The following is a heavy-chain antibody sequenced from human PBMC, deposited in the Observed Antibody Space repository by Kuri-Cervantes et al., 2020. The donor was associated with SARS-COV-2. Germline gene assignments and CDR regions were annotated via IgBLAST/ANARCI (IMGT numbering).Heavy chain of an antibody. V-gene: IGHV3-7*01. CDR2: IKQDGREK. Sequence: GGSLRLSCAASGFTFSDYYMTWVRQAPGEGLEGVANIKQDGREKYYVDSVKGRFTIARDNAKNPLYLQMNSLRAEDTAVYFCARGVHYEFWRSYGSYYHYYALDVWGQGTTVTVSS. CDR1: GFTFSDYY. J-gene: IGHJ6*02. D-gene: IGHD3-3*01. CDR3: ARGVHYEFWRSYGSYYHYYALDV.